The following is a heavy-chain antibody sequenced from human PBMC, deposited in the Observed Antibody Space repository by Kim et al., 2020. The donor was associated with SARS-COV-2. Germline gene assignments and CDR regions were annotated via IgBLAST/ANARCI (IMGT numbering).Heavy chain of an antibody. V-gene: IGHV3-15*01. J-gene: IGHJ4*02. CDR3: TKSYDILTGYLGFDY. D-gene: IGHD3-9*01. Sequence: APVNGRFTISRDDSKNTLYLQMNSLKTEDTAVYYCTKSYDILTGYLGFDYWGQGTLVTVSS.